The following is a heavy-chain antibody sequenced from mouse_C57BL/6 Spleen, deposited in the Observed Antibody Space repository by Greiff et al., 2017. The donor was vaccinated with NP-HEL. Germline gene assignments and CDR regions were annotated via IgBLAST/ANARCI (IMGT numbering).Heavy chain of an antibody. V-gene: IGHV1-69*01. CDR2: IDPSDSYT. Sequence: QVQLQQPGAELVMPGASVKLSCKASGYTFTSYWMHWVKQRPGQGLEWIGEIDPSDSYTNYNQKFKGKSTLTVDKSSSTAYMQLSSLTSEDSAVYYCARSENYYGSRDYYAMDYWGQGTSVTVSS. D-gene: IGHD1-1*01. CDR3: ARSENYYGSRDYYAMDY. J-gene: IGHJ4*01. CDR1: GYTFTSYW.